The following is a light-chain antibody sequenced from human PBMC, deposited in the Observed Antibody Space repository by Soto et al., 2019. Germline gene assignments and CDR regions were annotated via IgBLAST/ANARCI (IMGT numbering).Light chain of an antibody. V-gene: IGLV1-40*01. CDR1: SSNIGAGYD. CDR3: QSYDSSLSGYV. CDR2: ANT. J-gene: IGLJ1*01. Sequence: QLVLTQPPSLSGAPGQRVTISCTGSSSNIGAGYDVHWYQQLPGTAPKLLIYANTNRPSGVPDRFSGSKSGTSASLAITGLRAEDEADYYCQSYDSSLSGYVFGTGTKLTVL.